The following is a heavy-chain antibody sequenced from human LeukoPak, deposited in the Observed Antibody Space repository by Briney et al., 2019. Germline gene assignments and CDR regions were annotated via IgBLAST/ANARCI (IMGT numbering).Heavy chain of an antibody. CDR3: AFKPNYYDSSGYLGFDY. D-gene: IGHD3-22*01. CDR2: IYYSGST. Sequence: SETLSLTCTVSGGSISSYYWSWIRQPPGKGLEWIAYIYYSGSTNYNPSLKSRVTISVDTSKNQFSLKLSSVTAADTAVYYCAFKPNYYDSSGYLGFDYWGQGTLVTVSS. CDR1: GGSISSYY. J-gene: IGHJ4*02. V-gene: IGHV4-59*08.